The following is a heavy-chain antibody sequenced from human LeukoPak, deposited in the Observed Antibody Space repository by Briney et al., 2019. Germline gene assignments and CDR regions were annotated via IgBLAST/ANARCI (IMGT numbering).Heavy chain of an antibody. CDR1: GGSISSYY. D-gene: IGHD4-17*01. CDR2: IYYSGST. J-gene: IGHJ6*03. CDR3: ARRDATVTFMDV. Sequence: SETLSLTCAVSGGSISSYYWSWIRQPPGKGLEWIGYIYYSGSTNYNPSLKSRVTISVDTSKNQFSLKLSSVTAADTAVYYCARRDATVTFMDVWGKGTTVTISS. V-gene: IGHV4-59*12.